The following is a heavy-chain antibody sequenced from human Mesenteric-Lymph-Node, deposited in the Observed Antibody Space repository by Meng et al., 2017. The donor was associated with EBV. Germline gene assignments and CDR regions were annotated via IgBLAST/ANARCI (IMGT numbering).Heavy chain of an antibody. Sequence: QLQESAPGLVKPSGTLSFTSAVSGGSLTSTNWWSWVRQPPGKGLEWIGEIFHSGITNYNPSLKSRITLSVDKSKNLFSLNLSSVTAADTAVYFCARRREYSSGWPIDYWGQGTLVTVSS. J-gene: IGHJ4*02. CDR1: GGSLTSTNW. D-gene: IGHD6-19*01. CDR3: ARRREYSSGWPIDY. V-gene: IGHV4-4*02. CDR2: IFHSGIT.